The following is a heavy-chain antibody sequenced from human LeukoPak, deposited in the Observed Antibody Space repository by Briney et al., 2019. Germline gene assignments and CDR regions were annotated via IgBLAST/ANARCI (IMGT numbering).Heavy chain of an antibody. CDR2: IYYSGST. CDR1: GGSISSYY. V-gene: IGHV4-59*01. CDR3: ARGTFDY. Sequence: PSETLSLTCTVSGGSISSYYWSWIRQPPGKGLEWIGYIYYSGSTDYNPSLKSRVTISVDTSKNQFSLKLSSVTAADTAVYYCARGTFDYWGQGTLVTVSS. J-gene: IGHJ4*02.